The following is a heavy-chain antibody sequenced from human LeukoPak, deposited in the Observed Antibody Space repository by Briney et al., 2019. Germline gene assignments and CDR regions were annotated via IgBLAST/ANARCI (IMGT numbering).Heavy chain of an antibody. D-gene: IGHD3-10*01. CDR3: ARSELLWFGESPNWFDP. J-gene: IGHJ5*02. CDR2: IYYSGST. Sequence: SETLSLTCTVSGGSISSYYWSWIRQPPGKGLEWIGYIYYSGSTNYNPSLKSRVTISVDTSKNQFSPKLSSVTAADTAVYYCARSELLWFGESPNWFDPWGQGTLVTVSS. V-gene: IGHV4-59*08. CDR1: GGSISSYY.